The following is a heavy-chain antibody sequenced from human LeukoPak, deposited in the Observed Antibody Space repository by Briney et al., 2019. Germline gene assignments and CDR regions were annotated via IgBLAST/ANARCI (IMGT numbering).Heavy chain of an antibody. CDR3: ARDSGTRLGEDPVGDDFWGYYYYMDV. Sequence: TGGSLRLSCAASGFTFSSYSMNWVRQAPGKGLEWVSYISSSSSTIYYADSVKGRFTISRDNAKNSLYLQMNSLRAEDTAVYYCARDSGTRLGEDPVGDDFWGYYYYMDVWGKGTTVTVSS. D-gene: IGHD3-3*01. CDR1: GFTFSSYS. J-gene: IGHJ6*03. CDR2: ISSSSSTI. V-gene: IGHV3-48*01.